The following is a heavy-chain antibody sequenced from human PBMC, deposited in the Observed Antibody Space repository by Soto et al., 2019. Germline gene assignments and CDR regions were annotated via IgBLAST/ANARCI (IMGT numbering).Heavy chain of an antibody. CDR1: GYTFTSYG. J-gene: IGHJ3*02. CDR3: ERVGTAARGDDAFDI. Sequence: ASVKVSCKASGYTFTSYGISWVRQAPGQGLEWMGWISAYNGNTNYAQKLQGRVTMTTDTSTSTAYMELRSLRSDDTAVYYCERVGTAARGDDAFDIWGQGTMVTVSS. V-gene: IGHV1-18*01. D-gene: IGHD3-16*01. CDR2: ISAYNGNT.